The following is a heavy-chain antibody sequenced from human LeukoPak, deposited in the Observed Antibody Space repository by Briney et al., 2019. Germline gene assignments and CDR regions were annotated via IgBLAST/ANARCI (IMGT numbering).Heavy chain of an antibody. J-gene: IGHJ6*03. CDR1: GFTFDDYS. CDR3: ARVLSNYYYMDV. V-gene: IGHV3-43*01. D-gene: IGHD6-13*01. Sequence: PGGSLRLSCAASGFTFDDYSMHWVRQDPGKGLEWVSLITWDGATTKYADSVKGRFTISRDNAKNSLYLQMNNLRAEDTAVYYCARVLSNYYYMDVWGKGTTVTVSS. CDR2: ITWDGATT.